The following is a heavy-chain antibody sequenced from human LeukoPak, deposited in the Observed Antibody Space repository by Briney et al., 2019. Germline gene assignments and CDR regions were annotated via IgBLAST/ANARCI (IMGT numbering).Heavy chain of an antibody. CDR1: GFTFSSYG. J-gene: IGHJ3*02. CDR2: IWYDGSNK. D-gene: IGHD2-21*01. Sequence: GGSLRLSCAASGFTFSSYGMHRVRQAPGKGLEWVVVIWYDGSNKYYADSVKGRFTISRDNSKNTLYLQMNSLRAEDTAVYYCARSSSYGLFGAFDIWGQGTMVTVSS. V-gene: IGHV3-33*01. CDR3: ARSSSYGLFGAFDI.